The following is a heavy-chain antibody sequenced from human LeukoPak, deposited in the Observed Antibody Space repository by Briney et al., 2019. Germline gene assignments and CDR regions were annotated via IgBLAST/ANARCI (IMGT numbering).Heavy chain of an antibody. Sequence: GESLKISCKGSGYSFTNYWIGWVRQMPGKGLEWMGIIYPGDSDTRYSPSFQGQVTISADKSISTAYLQWSSLKASDTAMYYCARVRRDSSGYCDYWGQGTLVTVSS. CDR2: IYPGDSDT. D-gene: IGHD3-22*01. J-gene: IGHJ4*02. CDR3: ARVRRDSSGYCDY. CDR1: GYSFTNYW. V-gene: IGHV5-51*01.